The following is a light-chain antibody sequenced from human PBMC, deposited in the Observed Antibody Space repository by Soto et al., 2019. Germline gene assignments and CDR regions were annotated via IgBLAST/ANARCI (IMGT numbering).Light chain of an antibody. CDR1: QSLLHSNGYNY. V-gene: IGKV2-28*01. J-gene: IGKJ1*01. Sequence: DIVMTQSPLSLPVTPGEPASISCRSSQSLLHSNGYNYLDWYLQKPGQSPQLLIYLGSNRASGVPDRFSGSGSGTEFTLTISSLQPDDFATYYCQQYNSYSWPFGQGTDVDIK. CDR3: QQYNSYSWP. CDR2: LGS.